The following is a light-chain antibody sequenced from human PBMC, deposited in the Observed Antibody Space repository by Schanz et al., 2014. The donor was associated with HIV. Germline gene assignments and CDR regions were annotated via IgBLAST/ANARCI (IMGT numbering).Light chain of an antibody. CDR1: QNISPW. CDR2: EAS. J-gene: IGKJ2*02. Sequence: DIPMTQSPSTLSASVGDRVSITCRASQNISPWLAWYQQKPGRPPKLLIYEASTLETGVPSRFSGSGSGTEFTLTIDSLQPDDFATYYCQQYNDNSCTFGQGTKLDFK. V-gene: IGKV1-5*03. CDR3: QQYNDNSCT.